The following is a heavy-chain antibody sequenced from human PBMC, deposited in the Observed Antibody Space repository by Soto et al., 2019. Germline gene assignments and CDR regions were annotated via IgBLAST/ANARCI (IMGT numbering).Heavy chain of an antibody. V-gene: IGHV3-30*18. CDR1: GFTFRTYG. J-gene: IGHJ4*02. CDR3: AKEAPGGWHFFDT. CDR2: ISDDGSQK. D-gene: IGHD6-19*01. Sequence: VGSLRLSCAASGFTFRTYGMHWVRQAPGKGLEWVAFISDDGSQKYYGDSVKGRFTISRDNSKNTLSLRMISPRTEDTSVYYCAKEAPGGWHFFDTWGQGTLVTVSS.